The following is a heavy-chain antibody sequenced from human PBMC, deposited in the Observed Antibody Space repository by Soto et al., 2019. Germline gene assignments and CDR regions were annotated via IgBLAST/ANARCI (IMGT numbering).Heavy chain of an antibody. V-gene: IGHV4-31*03. D-gene: IGHD3-10*01. CDR2: IFYSGNT. CDR3: ARVNYYGSGSYWGWFEP. Sequence: QVQLQESGPGLVKPSQTLSLTCTVSGGSISSATKFWSWIRQHPGKGLEWLGYIFYSGNTYYNPSLKSRVTISVDTSKNQFSLKLSSVTAADTAVYYCARVNYYGSGSYWGWFEPWGQGTLVTVSS. J-gene: IGHJ5*02. CDR1: GGSISSATKF.